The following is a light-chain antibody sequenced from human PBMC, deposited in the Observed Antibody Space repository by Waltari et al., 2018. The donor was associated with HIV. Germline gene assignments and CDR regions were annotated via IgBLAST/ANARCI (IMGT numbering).Light chain of an antibody. J-gene: IGKJ3*01. V-gene: IGKV4-1*01. CDR1: QSVLKSANNNNY. Sequence: DIVMTQSPDSLAVSLGEGATINCKSRQSVLKSANNNNYLAGYQQKPGQPPKLLISLASYRESGVPDRLSGRGSGRDFTLTISSLQAEDVAVYYCQQYYTTPLFTFGPGTRVDIK. CDR2: LAS. CDR3: QQYYTTPLFT.